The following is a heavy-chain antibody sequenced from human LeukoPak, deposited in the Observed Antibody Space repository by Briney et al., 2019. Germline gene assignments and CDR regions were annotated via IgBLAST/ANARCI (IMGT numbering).Heavy chain of an antibody. V-gene: IGHV3-30*03. CDR3: ARAEALLPYLY. Sequence: GGSLRLSCAASGFTFISFGMHWVRQAPGKGLEWVALISYDGSNKYYADSVKGRFTISRDNSKNTLYLQMNSLRDEDTAVYYCARAEALLPYLYWGQGTLVTVSS. CDR1: GFTFISFG. J-gene: IGHJ4*02. D-gene: IGHD2-15*01. CDR2: ISYDGSNK.